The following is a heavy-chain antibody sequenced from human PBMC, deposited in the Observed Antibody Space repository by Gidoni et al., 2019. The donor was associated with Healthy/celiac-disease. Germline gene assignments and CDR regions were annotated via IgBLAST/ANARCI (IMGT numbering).Heavy chain of an antibody. CDR3: AKDGGGGYEYYFDY. CDR1: VFPFASHA. V-gene: IGHV3-23*01. CDR2: ISGSGGST. Sequence: EVQLLESGGGLVQPWGSLRLSCAASVFPFASHAMSWVRQAPGKGLEWVSAISGSGGSTYYADSVKGRFTISRDNSKNTLYLQMNSLRAEDTAVYYCAKDGGGGYEYYFDYWGQGTLVTVSS. J-gene: IGHJ4*02. D-gene: IGHD5-12*01.